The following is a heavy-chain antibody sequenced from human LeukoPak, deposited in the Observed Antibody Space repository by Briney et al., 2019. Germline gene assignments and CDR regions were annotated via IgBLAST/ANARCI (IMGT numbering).Heavy chain of an antibody. V-gene: IGHV4-4*02. J-gene: IGHJ4*02. Sequence: PGGSLRLSCAASGFTFSSYGMSWVRQPPGKGLEWIGEIYHSGSTNYNPSLKSRVTISVDTSKNQFSLRLSSVTAADTAVYYCARVTGYMIEDYFDYWGQGTLVTVSS. CDR1: GFTFSSYG. D-gene: IGHD3-22*01. CDR2: IYHSGST. CDR3: ARVTGYMIEDYFDY.